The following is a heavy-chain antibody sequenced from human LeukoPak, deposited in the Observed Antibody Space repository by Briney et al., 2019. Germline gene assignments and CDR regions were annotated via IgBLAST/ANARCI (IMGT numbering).Heavy chain of an antibody. CDR2: ISFDGSSK. Sequence: GGSLRLSCAASGFTSSTYAMHWVRQAPGKGLEWVAVISFDGSSKSYADSVKGRFTISRDNSKNTLYLQMNSLRAEDTAVYYCARDAHTYFDYWGRGTLVTVSS. J-gene: IGHJ4*02. D-gene: IGHD3-16*01. V-gene: IGHV3-30-3*01. CDR3: ARDAHTYFDY. CDR1: GFTSSTYA.